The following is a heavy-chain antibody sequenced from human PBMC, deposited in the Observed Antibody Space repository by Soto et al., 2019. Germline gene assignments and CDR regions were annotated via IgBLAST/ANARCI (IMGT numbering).Heavy chain of an antibody. CDR3: AIADYGDDDY. CDR2: IKAYSGNT. V-gene: IGHV1-18*01. Sequence: QLQLVQSGPEAKKPGASVKVSCKASGYTFATSTISWLRQAPGQGPEWMGWIKAYSGNTNYAQKLQGRLTMTTDTSTSTAYMELRSLTTDETDIYYCAIADYGDDDYWGQGTLVTVSS. CDR1: GYTFATST. D-gene: IGHD4-17*01. J-gene: IGHJ4*02.